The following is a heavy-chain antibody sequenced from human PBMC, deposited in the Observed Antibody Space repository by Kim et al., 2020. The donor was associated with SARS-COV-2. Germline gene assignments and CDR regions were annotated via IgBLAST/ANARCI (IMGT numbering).Heavy chain of an antibody. Sequence: GGSLRLSCAASGFTFSSYSMNWVRQAPGKGLEWVSSISSSSSYIYYADSVKGRFTISRDNAKNSLYLQMNSLRAEDTAVYYCARAGGGGYPTYWGQGTLVTVFS. CDR1: GFTFSSYS. CDR2: ISSSSSYI. J-gene: IGHJ4*02. V-gene: IGHV3-21*01. CDR3: ARAGGGGYPTY. D-gene: IGHD3-22*01.